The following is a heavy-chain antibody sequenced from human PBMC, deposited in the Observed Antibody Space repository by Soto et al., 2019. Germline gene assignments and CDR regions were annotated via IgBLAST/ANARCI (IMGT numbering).Heavy chain of an antibody. J-gene: IGHJ4*02. Sequence: GGSLRLSCAASGFTFSSYSMNWVRQAPGKGLEWVSSISSSSSYIYYADSVKGRFTISRDNAKNSLYLQMNSLRAGDTAVYYCARTLAGTRLFDYWGQGTLVTVSS. CDR1: GFTFSSYS. D-gene: IGHD6-19*01. V-gene: IGHV3-21*01. CDR3: ARTLAGTRLFDY. CDR2: ISSSSSYI.